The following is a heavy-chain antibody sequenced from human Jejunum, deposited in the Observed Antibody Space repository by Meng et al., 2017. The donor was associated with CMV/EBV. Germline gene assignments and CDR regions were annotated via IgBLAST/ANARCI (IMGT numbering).Heavy chain of an antibody. CDR3: ARDLLVGAPDYLDY. CDR2: ISKHGDIK. D-gene: IGHD1-26*01. V-gene: IGHV3-30*04. CDR1: GFTLSSYD. J-gene: IGHJ4*02. Sequence: SGFTLSSYDMHWVRQAPGKGREWEAAISKHGDIKLHADTVKGRFTISRDNSRNTLDLQMSSLRAEDTAVYYCARDLLVGAPDYLDYWGQGTLVTVSS.